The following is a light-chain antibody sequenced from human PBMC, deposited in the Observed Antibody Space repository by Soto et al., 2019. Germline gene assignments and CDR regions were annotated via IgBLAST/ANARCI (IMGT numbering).Light chain of an antibody. V-gene: IGKV3-15*01. J-gene: IGKJ1*01. CDR2: GAS. Sequence: IVMTQSPSTLSVSPGERATLACRASQSVSSTLSLYQQQPGHAPRLLIYGASTRATGIPARFSGSGSGTEFTLTISSLQYEDFAPYYCQHTSNAPWPFGQATKVDSK. CDR1: QSVSST. CDR3: QHTSNAPWP.